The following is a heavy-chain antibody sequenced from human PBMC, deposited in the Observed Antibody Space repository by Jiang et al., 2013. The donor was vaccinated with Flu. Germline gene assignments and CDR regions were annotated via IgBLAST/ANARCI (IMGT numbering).Heavy chain of an antibody. V-gene: IGHV5-10-1*01. CDR3: ARPATYYYDSSGHYPPGY. D-gene: IGHD3-22*01. J-gene: IGHJ4*02. CDR1: GHSFTSYW. CDR2: IDPADSYT. Sequence: GAEVKKPGESLRISCKDSGHSFTSYWISWLRQMPGKGLEWLGRIDPADSYTKYSPSFQGHVTISVDKSTNTAYLQWSSLRASDTAMYYCARPATYYYDSSGHYPPGYWGQGTLVTVSS.